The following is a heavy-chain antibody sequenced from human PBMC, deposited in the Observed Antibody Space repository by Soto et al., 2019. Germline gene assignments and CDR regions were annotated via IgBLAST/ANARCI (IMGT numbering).Heavy chain of an antibody. CDR1: GGSFSSYA. V-gene: IGHV1-69*13. D-gene: IGHD2-2*02. J-gene: IGHJ1*01. Sequence: SVKVACKASGGSFSSYAISWVRQAPGQGLEWMVGIIPIFGTANYAQKFQGRVTITADESTSTAYMELSSLRSEDTAVYYCAGGGYCSSTSCYTFAEYFQHWGQGTLVTVSS. CDR2: IIPIFGTA. CDR3: AGGGYCSSTSCYTFAEYFQH.